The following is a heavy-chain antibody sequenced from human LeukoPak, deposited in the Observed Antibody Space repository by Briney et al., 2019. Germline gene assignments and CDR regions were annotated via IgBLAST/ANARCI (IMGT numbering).Heavy chain of an antibody. Sequence: GGSVTLLCAASGFTFSNYGMLWLRQAPGKGLEWVSFIRLDGSKKYYADSVKGRFTISRDNSKNTLYLQMNSLRAEDTAVYYGAKGHYYDSRGYLVYWGQGTLVTVSS. CDR2: IRLDGSKK. D-gene: IGHD3-22*01. V-gene: IGHV3-30*02. J-gene: IGHJ4*02. CDR3: AKGHYYDSRGYLVY. CDR1: GFTFSNYG.